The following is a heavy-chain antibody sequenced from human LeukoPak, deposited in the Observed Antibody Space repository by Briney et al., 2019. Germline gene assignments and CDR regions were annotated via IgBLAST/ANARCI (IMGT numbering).Heavy chain of an antibody. V-gene: IGHV3-74*01. D-gene: IGHD4-23*01. CDR3: VRGNDYGGPHY. J-gene: IGHJ4*02. CDR1: GFTFSSYW. CDR2: IDRDGSRV. Sequence: GGSLRLSCAVSGFTFSSYWMHWVRQAPGKGLVWVSRIDRDGSRVNYADSVKGRFTISGDNGKNTLFLQMNSLRAEDAAVYYCVRGNDYGGPHYWGQGILVTVSS.